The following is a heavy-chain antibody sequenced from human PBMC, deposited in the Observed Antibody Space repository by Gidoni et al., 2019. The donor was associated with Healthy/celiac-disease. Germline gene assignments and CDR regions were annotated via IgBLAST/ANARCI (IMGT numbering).Heavy chain of an antibody. D-gene: IGHD2-15*01. CDR2: ISGSGSST. CDR1: GFTFSRYA. V-gene: IGHV3-23*01. Sequence: EVQLLESGGGLVQPGGSLRLSCVASGFTFSRYAMSWVRQAPGKGLEWVSAISGSGSSTYYADSVKGRFTISRDNSKNTLYLQMNSLRAEDTAVYYCAKGGCSGGNCYPYFDYWGQGTLVTVSS. CDR3: AKGGCSGGNCYPYFDY. J-gene: IGHJ4*02.